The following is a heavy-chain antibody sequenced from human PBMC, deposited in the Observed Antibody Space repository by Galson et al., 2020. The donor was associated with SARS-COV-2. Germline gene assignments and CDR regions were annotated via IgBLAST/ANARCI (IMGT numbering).Heavy chain of an antibody. J-gene: IGHJ4*02. CDR3: ALTTVTLQWDF. V-gene: IGHV3-15*01. D-gene: IGHD4-17*01. CDR2: VKSKTDGGTT. CDR1: GFTFSNAW. Sequence: GGSLRLSCAASGFTFSNAWMSWVRQAPGKGLAWVGRVKSKTDGGTTDYAAPVNGRFIISRDDSKTTLYLQMDSLKTEDTAVYYCALTTVTLQWDFWGQGTQVTVSS.